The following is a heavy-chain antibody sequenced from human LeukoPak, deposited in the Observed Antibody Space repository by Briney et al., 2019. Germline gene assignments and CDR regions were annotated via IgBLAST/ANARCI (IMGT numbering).Heavy chain of an antibody. Sequence: GESLKISCKGSGYSFTSYWIGWVRQMPGKGLEWMGIIYPGDSDTGYSPSFQGQVTISADKSISTAYLQWSSLKASDTAMYYCARASYDFWSGYPNYYYGMDVWGQGTTVTVSS. D-gene: IGHD3-3*01. J-gene: IGHJ6*02. CDR3: ARASYDFWSGYPNYYYGMDV. V-gene: IGHV5-51*01. CDR2: IYPGDSDT. CDR1: GYSFTSYW.